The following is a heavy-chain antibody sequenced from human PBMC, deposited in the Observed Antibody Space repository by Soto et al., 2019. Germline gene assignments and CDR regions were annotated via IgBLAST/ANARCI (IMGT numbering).Heavy chain of an antibody. D-gene: IGHD5-12*01. CDR2: ISGSGGST. J-gene: IGHJ4*02. V-gene: IGHV3-23*01. CDR1: GFTFSSYA. Sequence: GGSLRLSCAASGFTFSSYAMSWVRQAPGKGLEWVSAISGSGGSTYYADSVKGRFTISRDNSKNTLYVQMNSLRAEDTAVYYCVKGRSGYDFDYWGQGTLVTVSS. CDR3: VKGRSGYDFDY.